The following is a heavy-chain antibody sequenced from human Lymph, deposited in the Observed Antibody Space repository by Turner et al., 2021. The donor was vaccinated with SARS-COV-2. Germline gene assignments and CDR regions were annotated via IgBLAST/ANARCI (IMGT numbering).Heavy chain of an antibody. Sequence: QVQLQASGPGLVKPSETLSLTCTVSGGYVTSSSYYWVWIRQPPGKGLEWIGNIYSSGSTYYNPSIKSRVTISVDTSKNQFSLKLSSVTAADTAVYYCARQGWLRGYFDYWSQGTLVTVSS. V-gene: IGHV4-39*01. CDR3: ARQGWLRGYFDY. J-gene: IGHJ4*02. D-gene: IGHD5-18*01. CDR2: IYSSGST. CDR1: GGYVTSSSYY.